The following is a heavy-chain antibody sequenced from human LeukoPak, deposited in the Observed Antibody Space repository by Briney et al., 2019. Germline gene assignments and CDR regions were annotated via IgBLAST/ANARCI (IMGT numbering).Heavy chain of an antibody. CDR3: ARKSRGLDY. Sequence: SETLSLTCTVSGGSINSGGYYWSWIRQHPGKGLGWIGYIFYTGKTYCNPSLKSRITMSVDTSMNQFSLKVNSVTAADTAVYYCARKSRGLDYWGQGTLVTVSS. J-gene: IGHJ4*02. CDR1: GGSINSGGYY. V-gene: IGHV4-31*03. CDR2: IFYTGKT. D-gene: IGHD3-10*01.